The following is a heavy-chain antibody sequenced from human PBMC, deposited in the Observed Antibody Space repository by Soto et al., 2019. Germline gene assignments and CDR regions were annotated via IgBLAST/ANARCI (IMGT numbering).Heavy chain of an antibody. CDR1: GFTVSSNY. J-gene: IGHJ6*02. V-gene: IGHV3-66*04. D-gene: IGHD6-19*01. Sequence: PGGSLRLSCAASGFTVSSNYMSWVRQAPGKGLEWVSVIYSGGSTYYADSVKGRFTISRDNSKNTLYLQMNSLKPEDTAVYYCAKLPRGGCHHYYYGMATWAQGTTVPVSS. CDR2: IYSGGST. CDR3: AKLPRGGCHHYYYGMAT.